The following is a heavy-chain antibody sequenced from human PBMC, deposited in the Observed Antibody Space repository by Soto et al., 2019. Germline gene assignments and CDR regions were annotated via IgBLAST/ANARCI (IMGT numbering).Heavy chain of an antibody. CDR2: MNPNSGNT. CDR3: ARAGGAAGTADNWFGS. D-gene: IGHD6-13*01. J-gene: IGHJ5*01. CDR1: GYTFTSYD. Sequence: ASVKVSCKASGYTFTSYDINWVRQATGQGLEWMGWMNPNSGNTGYAQKFQGRVTMTRNTSISTAYMELSSLRSEDTAVYYCARAGGAAGTADNWFGSWGQGTLVTVSS. V-gene: IGHV1-8*01.